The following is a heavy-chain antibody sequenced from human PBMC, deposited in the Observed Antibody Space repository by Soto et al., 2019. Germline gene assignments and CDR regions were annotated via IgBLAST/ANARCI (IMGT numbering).Heavy chain of an antibody. Sequence: PGGSLRLSCAASGFTFSSYSMNWVRQAPGKGLEWVSSISSSSSYIYYADSVKGRYTISRDNAKNSLYLQMNSLRAEDTAVYYCARIAVDAHSGSSGMDVWGQGTTVTVSS. CDR1: GFTFSSYS. V-gene: IGHV3-21*01. CDR3: ARIAVDAHSGSSGMDV. J-gene: IGHJ6*02. D-gene: IGHD2-15*01. CDR2: ISSSSSYI.